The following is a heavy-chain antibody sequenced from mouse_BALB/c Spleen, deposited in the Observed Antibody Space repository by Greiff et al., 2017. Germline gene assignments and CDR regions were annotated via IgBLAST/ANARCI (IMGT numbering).Heavy chain of an antibody. CDR3: ARAYYGSSFYYYAMDY. V-gene: IGHV1-9*01. J-gene: IGHJ4*01. D-gene: IGHD1-1*01. Sequence: QVQLQQSGAELMKPGASVKISCKATGYTFSSYWIEWVKQRPGHGLEWIGEILPGSGSTNYNEKFKGKATFTADTSSNTAYMQLSSLTSEDSAVYYCARAYYGSSFYYYAMDYWGQGTSVTVSS. CDR1: GYTFSSYW. CDR2: ILPGSGST.